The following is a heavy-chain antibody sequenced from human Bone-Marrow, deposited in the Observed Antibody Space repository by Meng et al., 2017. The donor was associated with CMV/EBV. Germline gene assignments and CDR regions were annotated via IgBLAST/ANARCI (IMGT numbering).Heavy chain of an antibody. CDR3: AKDIGCSSTSCYHGMDV. D-gene: IGHD2-2*01. CDR2: ISWDGGST. J-gene: IGHJ6*02. CDR1: GFTFDDYT. Sequence: GGSLRLSCAASGFTFDDYTMHWVRQAPGKGLEWVSLISWDGGSTYYADSVKGRFTISRDNSKNSLYLQMNSLRTEDTALYYCAKDIGCSSTSCYHGMDVWGQGTTVTVPS. V-gene: IGHV3-43*01.